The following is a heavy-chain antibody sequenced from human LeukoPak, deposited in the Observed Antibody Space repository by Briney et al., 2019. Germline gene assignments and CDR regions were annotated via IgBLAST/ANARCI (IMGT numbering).Heavy chain of an antibody. D-gene: IGHD4/OR15-4a*01. Sequence: GGSLRLSCAASGITFSDYYMSWIRQAPGKGLEWVSYTSFSGNTISYADSVKGRFTFSRDNAKNSLFLQMNSLRAEDTAVYYCARGALTYYYDYWGQGTLVAVSS. CDR1: GITFSDYY. V-gene: IGHV3-11*01. CDR3: ARGALTYYYDY. J-gene: IGHJ4*02. CDR2: TSFSGNTI.